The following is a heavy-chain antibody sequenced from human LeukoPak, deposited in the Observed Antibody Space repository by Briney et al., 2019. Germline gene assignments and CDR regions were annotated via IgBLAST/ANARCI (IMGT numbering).Heavy chain of an antibody. CDR1: GYTFTSCG. CDR2: MNPNSGNT. V-gene: IGHV1-8*01. J-gene: IGHJ6*02. D-gene: IGHD6-13*01. CDR3: ARAYSSSWPINYYDYYGMDA. Sequence: AAVKVCFKASGYTFTSCGINWVRQAPGQGIGWMGWMNPNSGNTGEAEKFQGRVTMTRNTSISTAYMELSSLRSEDTAVYYCARAYSSSWPINYYDYYGMDAWGQGTTVTVSS.